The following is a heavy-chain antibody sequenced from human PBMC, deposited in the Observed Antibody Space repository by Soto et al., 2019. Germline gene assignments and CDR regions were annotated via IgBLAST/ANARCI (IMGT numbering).Heavy chain of an antibody. CDR1: GGSISSYY. V-gene: IGHV4-59*05. CDR3: ALIQQLIHYGMDV. J-gene: IGHJ6*02. Sequence: PSETLSLTCTVSGGSISSYYWSWIRQPPGKGLEWIGSIYYSGSTYYNPSLKSRVTISVDTSKNQFSLKLSSVTAADTAVYYCALIQQLIHYGMDVWGQGTTVTVSS. CDR2: IYYSGST. D-gene: IGHD6-13*01.